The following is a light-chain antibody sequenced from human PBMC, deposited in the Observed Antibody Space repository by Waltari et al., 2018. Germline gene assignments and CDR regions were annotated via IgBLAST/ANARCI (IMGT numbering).Light chain of an antibody. J-gene: IGLJ3*02. CDR2: KDS. CDR3: QTTDSSGAWA. Sequence: SHELTQPPSVSVSPGQTSRITCSGDAFSRQYASWYQQKAGQAPVAVMCKDSERPSGIPERCSGSTSGTTVTLTISGVQAEDEADYYCQTTDSSGAWAFGGGTKLTVL. V-gene: IGLV3-25*03. CDR1: AFSRQY.